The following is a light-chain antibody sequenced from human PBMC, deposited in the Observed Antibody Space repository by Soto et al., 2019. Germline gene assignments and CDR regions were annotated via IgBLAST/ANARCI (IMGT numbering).Light chain of an antibody. CDR3: QQDGSSPLFT. CDR1: QSVRSSY. CDR2: GAS. V-gene: IGKV3-20*01. J-gene: IGKJ2*01. Sequence: EIVLTQSPGTLSLSPGERATLSCRASQSVRSSYVAWYQQKPGQAPRLLVYGASTRATGVPDRFSGTGSGTDFTLTISRLEPDDFAVYFCQQDGSSPLFTFGQGTKLDI.